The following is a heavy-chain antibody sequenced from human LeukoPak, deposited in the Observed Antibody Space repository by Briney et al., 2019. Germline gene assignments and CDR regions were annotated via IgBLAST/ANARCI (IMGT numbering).Heavy chain of an antibody. CDR3: ARGRLVRGVIFDY. CDR2: INHSGST. Sequence: SETLSLTCAVYGGSFSGYYWSWIRLPPGKGLEWIGEINHSGSTNYNPSLKSRVTISVDTSKNQFSLKLSSVTAADTAVYYCARGRLVRGVIFDYWGQGTLVTVSS. D-gene: IGHD3-10*01. CDR1: GGSFSGYY. V-gene: IGHV4-34*01. J-gene: IGHJ4*02.